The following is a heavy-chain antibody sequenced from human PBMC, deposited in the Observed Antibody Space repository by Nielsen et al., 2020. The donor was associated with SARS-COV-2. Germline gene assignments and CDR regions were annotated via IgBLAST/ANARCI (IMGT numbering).Heavy chain of an antibody. CDR1: GFTFSTYG. D-gene: IGHD2-15*01. J-gene: IGHJ4*02. CDR3: AKDWTAIVVVPSGGVDY. Sequence: GESLKISCAASGFTFSTYGMHWVRQAPGKGLEWVAAISYDGSNKYYVDSVKGRFTISRDNSKNTLYLQMSSLREEDTAVYYCAKDWTAIVVVPSGGVDYWGQGTLVTVSP. V-gene: IGHV3-30*18. CDR2: ISYDGSNK.